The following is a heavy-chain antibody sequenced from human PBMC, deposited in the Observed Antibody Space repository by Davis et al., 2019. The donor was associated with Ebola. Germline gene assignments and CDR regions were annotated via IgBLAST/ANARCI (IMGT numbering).Heavy chain of an antibody. CDR3: ARRAYGSSSWYY. J-gene: IGHJ4*02. CDR2: IYYTGST. D-gene: IGHD6-13*01. Sequence: SETLSLTCTVSGGSISSYYWSWIRQPPGKGLEWIGSIYYTGSTYCNPSLKSRVTISVDTSKNQFSLKLTSVTAADTAVYYCARRAYGSSSWYYWGQGTLVTVSS. CDR1: GGSISSYY. V-gene: IGHV4-59*05.